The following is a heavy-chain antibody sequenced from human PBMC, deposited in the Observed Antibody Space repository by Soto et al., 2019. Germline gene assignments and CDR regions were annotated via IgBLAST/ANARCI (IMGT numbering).Heavy chain of an antibody. D-gene: IGHD3-3*01. J-gene: IGHJ6*02. V-gene: IGHV1-18*01. CDR1: GYTFTSYG. Sequence: QVQLVQSGAEVKKPGASVKVSCKASGYTFTSYGISWVRQAPGQGLEWMGWISAYNGNPNYAQKLQGRVTMNTATSTSTDDMELRSLRSDDTAVYYCARVEVQPNYYYYGMDVWGQGTTVTVSS. CDR3: ARVEVQPNYYYYGMDV. CDR2: ISAYNGNP.